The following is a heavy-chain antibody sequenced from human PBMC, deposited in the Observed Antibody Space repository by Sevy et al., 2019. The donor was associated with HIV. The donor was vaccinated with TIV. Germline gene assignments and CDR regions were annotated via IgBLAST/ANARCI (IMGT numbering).Heavy chain of an antibody. D-gene: IGHD3-10*01. CDR2: IYYSGST. CDR1: GGSISSGGYY. CDR3: ARARITMVRGVIPGRQGFDP. J-gene: IGHJ5*02. V-gene: IGHV4-31*03. Sequence: SETLSLTCTVSGGSISSGGYYWSWIRQHPGKGLEWIGYIYYSGSTYYNPSLKSRVTISVDTSKNQFSLKLSSVTAADTVVYYCARARITMVRGVIPGRQGFDPWGQGTLVTVSS.